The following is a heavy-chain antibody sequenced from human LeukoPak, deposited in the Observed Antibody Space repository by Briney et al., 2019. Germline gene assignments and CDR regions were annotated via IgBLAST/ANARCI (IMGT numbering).Heavy chain of an antibody. Sequence: GGSLRLPCAASGFTFSSYSMNWVRLAPGKGLEWVSSISSSSSYIYYADSVKGRFTISRDNAKNSLYLQMNSLRAEDTAVYYCARENYGSGSYRDYYYGMDVWGKGTTVTVSS. CDR3: ARENYGSGSYRDYYYGMDV. CDR2: ISSSSSYI. J-gene: IGHJ6*04. D-gene: IGHD3-10*01. CDR1: GFTFSSYS. V-gene: IGHV3-21*01.